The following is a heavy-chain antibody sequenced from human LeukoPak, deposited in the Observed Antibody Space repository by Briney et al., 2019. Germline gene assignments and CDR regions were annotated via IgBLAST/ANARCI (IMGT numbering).Heavy chain of an antibody. V-gene: IGHV5-51*01. CDR2: IYPGDSDT. CDR1: GYNFPTYW. D-gene: IGHD3-10*01. J-gene: IGHJ6*02. Sequence: PGESLKISCKGSGYNFPTYWIGWVRQMPGKGLEWMGIIYPGDSDTRYSPSFQGQVTISADKSISTAYLQWSSLKASDTAMYYCARLKAGVIITWYYGMDVWGQGTTVTVSS. CDR3: ARLKAGVIITWYYGMDV.